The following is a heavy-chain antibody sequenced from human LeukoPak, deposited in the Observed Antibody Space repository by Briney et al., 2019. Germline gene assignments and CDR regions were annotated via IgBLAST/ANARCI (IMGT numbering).Heavy chain of an antibody. CDR3: ARGFCSSGRCSKYDY. Sequence: GGSLRPSCAASRFTFSNYWMSWVRQAPGKGLEWVAKIKQDGSQRYYVDSVTGRFTISRDNAKNSLYLQMNSLRADDTAIYYCARGFCSSGRCSKYDYWGQGTLVTVSS. D-gene: IGHD2-15*01. J-gene: IGHJ4*02. CDR1: RFTFSNYW. V-gene: IGHV3-7*01. CDR2: IKQDGSQR.